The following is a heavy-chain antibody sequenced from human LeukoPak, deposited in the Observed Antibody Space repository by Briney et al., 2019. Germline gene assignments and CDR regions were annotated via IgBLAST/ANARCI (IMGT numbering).Heavy chain of an antibody. J-gene: IGHJ4*02. V-gene: IGHV3-21*01. CDR3: ARGYGFQAASFDY. Sequence: PGGSLRLSCTASGFTFSTYTMNWVRQAPGKGLEWVSSISSSSYYIYYADSVKGRFTISRDNSKNTLYLQMNSLRAEDTAVYYCARGYGFQAASFDYWGQGTLVTVSS. CDR1: GFTFSTYT. CDR2: ISSSSYYI. D-gene: IGHD3-10*01.